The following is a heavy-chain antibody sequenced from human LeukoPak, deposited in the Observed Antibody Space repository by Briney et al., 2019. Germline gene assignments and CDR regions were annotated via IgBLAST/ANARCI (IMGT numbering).Heavy chain of an antibody. J-gene: IGHJ6*02. CDR1: GFTFSGYD. Sequence: PGGSLRLSCTASGFTFSGYDMTWARQAPGKGLEWVSYTSTSTSTRSYRDSVKSRFTISRDNAKNSLYLQMNGLTAEDTAVYYCARLRFHDMDVWGQGTTVTVSS. D-gene: IGHD2/OR15-2a*01. CDR3: ARLRFHDMDV. CDR2: TSTSTSTR. V-gene: IGHV3-48*04.